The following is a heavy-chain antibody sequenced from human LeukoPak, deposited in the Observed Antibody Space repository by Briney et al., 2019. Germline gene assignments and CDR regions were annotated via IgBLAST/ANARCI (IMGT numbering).Heavy chain of an antibody. CDR3: AREGLDY. V-gene: IGHV1-8*03. CDR2: MNPNSGNS. J-gene: IGHJ4*02. Sequence: ASVKVSXKASGYTFTNYDINWVRQATGQGLEWMGYMNPNSGNSAYAQKFQGRVTITTDASISTAYVELSGLTSEDTALYYCAREGLDYWGQGTLVTVSS. CDR1: GYTFTNYD.